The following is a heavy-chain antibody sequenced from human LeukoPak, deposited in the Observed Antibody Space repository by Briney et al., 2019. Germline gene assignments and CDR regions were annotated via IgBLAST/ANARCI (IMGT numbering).Heavy chain of an antibody. CDR2: INPNSGGT. CDR3: ARAVRGVVVPAAIGHYFDY. CDR1: GYTLTGYY. J-gene: IGHJ4*02. V-gene: IGHV1-2*02. Sequence: GASVKVSCKASGYTLTGYYMHWVRQAPGQGLEWMGWINPNSGGTNYAQKFQGRVTMTRDTSISTAYMELSRLRSDDTAVYYCARAVRGVVVPAAIGHYFDYWGQGTLVTVSS. D-gene: IGHD2-2*01.